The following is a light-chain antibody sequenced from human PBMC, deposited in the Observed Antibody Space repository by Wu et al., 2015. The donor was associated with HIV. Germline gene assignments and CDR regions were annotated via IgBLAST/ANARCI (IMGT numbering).Light chain of an antibody. CDR2: DAS. Sequence: EIVLTQSPVTLSLSPGERATLSCRASQSLSSYLAWYQQKPGQAPRLLIYDASNRATGIPARFSGSGSGTDFTLTISSLEPEDFAVYYCQQRLDWPPITFGQGTRLEIK. CDR1: QSLSSY. V-gene: IGKV3-11*01. CDR3: QQRLDWPPIT. J-gene: IGKJ5*01.